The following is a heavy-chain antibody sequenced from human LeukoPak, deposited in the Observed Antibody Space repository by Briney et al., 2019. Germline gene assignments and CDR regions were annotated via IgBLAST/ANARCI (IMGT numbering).Heavy chain of an antibody. V-gene: IGHV3-7*01. CDR2: IKQDGSEK. CDR1: GFTFSSYA. CDR3: AKTKYSSSWDRFGY. J-gene: IGHJ4*02. D-gene: IGHD6-13*01. Sequence: PGGSLRLSCAASGFTFSSYAMSWVRQAPGKGLEWVANIKQDGSEKYYVDSVKGRFTISRDNAKNSLYLQMNSLRAEDTAVYYCAKTKYSSSWDRFGYWGQGTLVTVSS.